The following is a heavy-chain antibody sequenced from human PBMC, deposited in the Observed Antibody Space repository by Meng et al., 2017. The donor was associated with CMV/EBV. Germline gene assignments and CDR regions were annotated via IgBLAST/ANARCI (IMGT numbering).Heavy chain of an antibody. D-gene: IGHD1-7*01. Sequence: VQLLDSGGGLDPPGGVMRLSCASSGFTFSSYAMSWVRQAPGKGLEWVSAISGSGGSTYYADSVKGRFTISRDNSKNTLYLQMNSLRDEDTAVYYCAKDVGRNWNLVTYWGQGTLVTVSS. V-gene: IGHV3-23*01. CDR2: ISGSGGST. CDR3: AKDVGRNWNLVTY. CDR1: GFTFSSYA. J-gene: IGHJ4*02.